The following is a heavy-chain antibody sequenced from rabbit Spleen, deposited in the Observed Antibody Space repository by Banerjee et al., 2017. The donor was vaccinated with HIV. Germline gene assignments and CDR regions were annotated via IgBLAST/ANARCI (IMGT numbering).Heavy chain of an antibody. V-gene: IGHV1S40*01. J-gene: IGHJ4*01. CDR2: IYTGGSGGI. D-gene: IGHD7-1*01. Sequence: QSLEESGGDLVKPGASLTLTCTASGFDLNNYYYMYWVRQAPGKGLEWIGCIYTGGSGGIYYATWAKGRFTISKTSSTTVTLQMTSLTAADTATYFCGRSSYSGYAGYGYGFSLWGQGTLVTVS. CDR1: GFDLNNYYY. CDR3: GRSSYSGYAGYGYGFSL.